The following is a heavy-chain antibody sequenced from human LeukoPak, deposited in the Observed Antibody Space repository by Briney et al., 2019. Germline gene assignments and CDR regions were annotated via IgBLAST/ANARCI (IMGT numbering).Heavy chain of an antibody. CDR3: ARDRSEWELLRAPHPDAFDI. CDR1: GGSISSHY. Sequence: SETLSLTCTVSGGSISSHYWSWIRQPPGKGLEWIGYIYYSGSTNYNPSLKSRVTISVDTSKNQFSLKLSSVTAADTAVYYCARDRSEWELLRAPHPDAFDIWGQGTMVTVSS. V-gene: IGHV4-59*11. CDR2: IYYSGST. J-gene: IGHJ3*02. D-gene: IGHD1-26*01.